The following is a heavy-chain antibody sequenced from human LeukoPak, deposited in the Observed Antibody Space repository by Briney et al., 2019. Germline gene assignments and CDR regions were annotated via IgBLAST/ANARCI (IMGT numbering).Heavy chain of an antibody. J-gene: IGHJ4*02. V-gene: IGHV1-8*01. Sequence: ASVKVSCKASGYTFTGYDINWVRQATGQGLEWMGWMNPNSGNTGYAQKFQGRVTMTRNTSISTAYMELSSLRSEDTAVYYCARGHIVVVVAATQGFHYWGQGTLVTVSS. CDR3: ARGHIVVVVAATQGFHY. CDR2: MNPNSGNT. D-gene: IGHD2-15*01. CDR1: GYTFTGYD.